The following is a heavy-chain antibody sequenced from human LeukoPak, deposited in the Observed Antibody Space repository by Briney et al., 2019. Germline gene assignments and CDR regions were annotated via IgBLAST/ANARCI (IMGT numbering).Heavy chain of an antibody. V-gene: IGHV4-4*07. Sequence: SETLSLTCTVSGGSTSSYYWSWIRQPAGKGLAWIGRIYTSGSTNYNPSLKSRVTISVDKSKNQFSLKLSSVTAADTAVYYCARVGNYYDSSGYYYYYYYMDVWGKGTTVTVSS. CDR2: IYTSGST. CDR1: GGSTSSYY. J-gene: IGHJ6*03. D-gene: IGHD3-22*01. CDR3: ARVGNYYDSSGYYYYYYYMDV.